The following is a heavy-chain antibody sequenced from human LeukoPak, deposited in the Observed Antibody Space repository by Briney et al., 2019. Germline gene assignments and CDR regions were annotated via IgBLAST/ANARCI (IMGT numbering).Heavy chain of an antibody. CDR2: ISAYNGNT. CDR1: GYTFTSYG. CDR3: AFRYCTGGSCPSPFDY. D-gene: IGHD2-15*01. Sequence: ASVKVSCKASGYTFTSYGISWVRQAPGQGLEWMGWISAYNGNTNYAQKLQGRVTMTTDTSTSTAYMELRSLRSDDTAVYYCAFRYCTGGSCPSPFDYWGQGTLITVSS. J-gene: IGHJ4*02. V-gene: IGHV1-18*01.